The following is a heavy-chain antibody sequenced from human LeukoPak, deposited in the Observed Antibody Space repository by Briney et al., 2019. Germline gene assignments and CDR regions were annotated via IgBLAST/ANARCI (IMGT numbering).Heavy chain of an antibody. Sequence: PGGSLRLSCAASGFTFSSYSMNWVRQAPGKGLEWVSSISSSSSYIYYADSVKGRFTISRDNAKNSLYLQMNSLRAEDTAVYYCARAVGYYFDSSGPSKAFDYWGQGTLVTVSS. CDR1: GFTFSSYS. D-gene: IGHD3-22*01. J-gene: IGHJ4*02. CDR3: ARAVGYYFDSSGPSKAFDY. CDR2: ISSSSSYI. V-gene: IGHV3-21*01.